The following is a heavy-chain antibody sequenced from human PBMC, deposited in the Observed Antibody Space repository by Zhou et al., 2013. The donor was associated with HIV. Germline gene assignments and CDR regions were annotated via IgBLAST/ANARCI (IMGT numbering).Heavy chain of an antibody. V-gene: IGHV1-3*01. CDR3: ARARYYYGSGSYYPFDY. CDR2: INAGYGST. D-gene: IGHD3-10*01. Sequence: QVQLVQSGTEVKKPGASVKVSCKASGYTFTTYGIHWVRQAPGQRLEWMGWINAGYGSTKYSQKFQGRVTITRDTSASTAYMELRNLRSDDTAVYYCARARYYYGSGSYYPFDYWGQGTLVTVSS. CDR1: GYTFTTYG. J-gene: IGHJ4*02.